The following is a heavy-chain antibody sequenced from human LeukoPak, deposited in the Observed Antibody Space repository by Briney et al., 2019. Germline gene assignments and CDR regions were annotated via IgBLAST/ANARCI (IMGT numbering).Heavy chain of an antibody. CDR2: INHSGST. V-gene: IGHV4-34*01. CDR3: ARGDGWSEGDY. D-gene: IGHD6-19*01. J-gene: IGHJ4*02. CDR1: GGSFIGYY. Sequence: SETLSLTCAVYGGSFIGYYWSLIRQPPGKGLEWIGEINHSGSTNYNPSLKSRVTISVDTSNNQFSLKLSSVTAADTAVYYCARGDGWSEGDYWGQGTLVTVSS.